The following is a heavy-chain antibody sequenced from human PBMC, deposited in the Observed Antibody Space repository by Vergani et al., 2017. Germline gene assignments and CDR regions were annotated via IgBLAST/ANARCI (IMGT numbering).Heavy chain of an antibody. CDR3: AKDVTSGTLGTSWFDP. D-gene: IGHD2-2*01. V-gene: IGHV1-46*01. CDR1: GYTFTSYY. J-gene: IGHJ5*02. Sequence: QVQLVQSGAEVKKPGASVKVSCKASGYTFTSYYMHWVRQAPGQGLEWMGIINPSGGSTSYAQKFQGRVTMTRDTSTSTVYMELSSLRSEDTAVYYCAKDVTSGTLGTSWFDPWGQGTLVTVSS. CDR2: INPSGGST.